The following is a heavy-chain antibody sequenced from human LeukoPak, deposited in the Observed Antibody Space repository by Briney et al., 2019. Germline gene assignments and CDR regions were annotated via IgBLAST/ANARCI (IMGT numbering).Heavy chain of an antibody. CDR3: AREYSSGWRSAFDP. CDR1: GYTFTSYA. Sequence: GASVKVSCKGSGYTFTSYAMHWVRQAPGQRLEWMGWINAGNGNTKYSQKFQGRDTITRDTSASTAYMELSSLRSEDTAVYYCAREYSSGWRSAFDPWGQGTLVTVSS. CDR2: INAGNGNT. V-gene: IGHV1-3*01. J-gene: IGHJ5*02. D-gene: IGHD6-19*01.